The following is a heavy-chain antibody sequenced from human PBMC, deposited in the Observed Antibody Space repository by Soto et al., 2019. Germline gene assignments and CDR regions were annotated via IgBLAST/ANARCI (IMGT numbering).Heavy chain of an antibody. V-gene: IGHV3-30*18. CDR3: AKGQADVLLWFGELSAFDY. D-gene: IGHD3-10*01. CDR1: GFTFSSYG. J-gene: IGHJ4*02. Sequence: VGSLRLSCAASGFTFSSYGMHWVRQAPGKGLEWVAVISYDGSNKYYADSVKGRFTISRDNSKNTLYLQMNSLRAEDTAVYYCAKGQADVLLWFGELSAFDYWGQGTLVTVSS. CDR2: ISYDGSNK.